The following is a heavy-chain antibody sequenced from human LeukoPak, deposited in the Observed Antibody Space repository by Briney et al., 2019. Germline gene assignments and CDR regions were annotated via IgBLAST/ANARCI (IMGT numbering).Heavy chain of an antibody. V-gene: IGHV3-30*02. CDR1: GFTFSSYG. CDR3: AKDPARFGTVLGY. J-gene: IGHJ4*02. D-gene: IGHD1-1*01. CDR2: IRYDGSNK. Sequence: GGSLRLSCAASGFTFSSYGMHWVRQAPGKGLEWVAFIRYDGSNKYYADSVKGRFTISRDNSKNTLYLQTNSLRAEDTAVYYCAKDPARFGTVLGYWGQGTLVTVSS.